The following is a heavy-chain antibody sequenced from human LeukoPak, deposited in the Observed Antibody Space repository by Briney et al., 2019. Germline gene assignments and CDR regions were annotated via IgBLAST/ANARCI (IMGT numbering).Heavy chain of an antibody. CDR2: IYNSGST. CDR1: GGSISTYY. CDR3: ARGGYSYGYDDDFDY. D-gene: IGHD5-18*01. V-gene: IGHV4-59*01. Sequence: SEALSLTCTVSGGSISTYYWSWIRQPPGKGLEWIGYIYNSGSTNYNPSLKSRVTISVDTSKNKFSLKLSSVTAADTAVYYCARGGYSYGYDDDFDYWGQGTLVTVSS. J-gene: IGHJ4*02.